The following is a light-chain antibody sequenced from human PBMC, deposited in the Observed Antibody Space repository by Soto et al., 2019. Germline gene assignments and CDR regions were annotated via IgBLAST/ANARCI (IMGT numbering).Light chain of an antibody. Sequence: QSALTQPPSASGSPGQSVTISCTGTSSDVGGYNYVSWYQQYPGKAPKLMIYEVSKRPSGVPDRFSGSKSCNTASLTVSGRQAEDEADYYCSSYAGINSVFGGGTKLTVL. J-gene: IGLJ2*01. CDR3: SSYAGINSV. CDR2: EVS. V-gene: IGLV2-8*01. CDR1: SSDVGGYNY.